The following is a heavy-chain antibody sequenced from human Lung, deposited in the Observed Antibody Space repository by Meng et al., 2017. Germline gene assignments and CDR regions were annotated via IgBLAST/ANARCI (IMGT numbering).Heavy chain of an antibody. V-gene: IGHV4-4*02. CDR3: GRDQGRELINH. CDR2: VYHRGDT. CDR1: GDSISSDFW. D-gene: IGHD1-7*01. Sequence: QVQLQDSGPGLVKPSGPLSLTCTVSGDSISSDFWWSWVRQPPGKGLEWIGEVYHRGDTNYNPSLKSRVDISVDKSKNQFYLSLFSVTAADTAVYYCGRDQGRELINHWGQGTLVTVSS. J-gene: IGHJ4*02.